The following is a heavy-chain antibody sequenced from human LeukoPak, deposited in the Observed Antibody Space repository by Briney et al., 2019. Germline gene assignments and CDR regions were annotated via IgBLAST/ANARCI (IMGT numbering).Heavy chain of an antibody. CDR1: GFTFDDYA. Sequence: GGSLRLSCAASGFTFDDYAMHWVRQAPGKGLEWVSLISGDGGSTYYADSVKGRFTISRDNSKNSLYLQMNSLRTEDTALYYCAKDYYDILTGPFDYWGQGTLVTVSP. V-gene: IGHV3-43*02. J-gene: IGHJ4*02. CDR2: ISGDGGST. CDR3: AKDYYDILTGPFDY. D-gene: IGHD3-9*01.